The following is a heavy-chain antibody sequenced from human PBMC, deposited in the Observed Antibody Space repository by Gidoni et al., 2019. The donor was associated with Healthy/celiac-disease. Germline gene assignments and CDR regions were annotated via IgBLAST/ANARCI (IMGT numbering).Heavy chain of an antibody. V-gene: IGHV5-51*01. Sequence: QLVQSGAAVNKHGESLKISCKGSGYSFTSYWIGWVRQMPGKGLEWMGIIYPGDSDTRYSPSFQVQVTISADKSISTAYLQWSSLKASDTAMYYCARHGHWGEYYYYYMDVWGKGTTVTVSS. CDR2: IYPGDSDT. J-gene: IGHJ6*03. D-gene: IGHD7-27*01. CDR1: GYSFTSYW. CDR3: ARHGHWGEYYYYYMDV.